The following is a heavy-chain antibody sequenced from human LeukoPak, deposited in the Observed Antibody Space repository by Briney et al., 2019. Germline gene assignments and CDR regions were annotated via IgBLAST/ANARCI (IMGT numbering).Heavy chain of an antibody. D-gene: IGHD2-2*01. CDR1: GYTFTAYS. Sequence: ASVKVSCKASGYTFTAYSMHWVRQAPGQGLEWMGWISAYNGNTNYAQKLQGRVTMTTDTSTSTAYMELRSLRSDDTAVYYCARELVYCSSTSCPPFDYWGQGTLVTVSS. CDR3: ARELVYCSSTSCPPFDY. CDR2: ISAYNGNT. V-gene: IGHV1-18*04. J-gene: IGHJ4*02.